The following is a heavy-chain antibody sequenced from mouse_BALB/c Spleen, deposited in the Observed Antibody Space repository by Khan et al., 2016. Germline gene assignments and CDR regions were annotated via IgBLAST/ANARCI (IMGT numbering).Heavy chain of an antibody. Sequence: QVQLKQSGAELAKPGASVKMSCKASGYTFTSYWVHWVKQRPGQGLEWIGYINPSTGYTEYNQKFKDKATLTVDKSSSTAYMQLNSLTSEDSAVYHCARGGNYPHWYFDVWGAGTTVTVSS. D-gene: IGHD2-1*01. CDR1: GYTFTSYW. CDR2: INPSTGYT. V-gene: IGHV1-7*01. J-gene: IGHJ1*01. CDR3: ARGGNYPHWYFDV.